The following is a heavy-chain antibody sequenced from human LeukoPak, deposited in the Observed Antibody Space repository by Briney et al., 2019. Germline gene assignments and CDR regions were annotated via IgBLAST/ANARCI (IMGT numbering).Heavy chain of an antibody. Sequence: ASVKVSCKASGYSFTSNVISWVRQAPGQGLEWMGWISAYNGNTNYAQKLQGRVTMTTDTSTSTAYMELRSLRSDDTAMYYCARRGGKNYGDYLLYYYYMDVWGKGTTVTVSS. CDR3: ARRGGKNYGDYLLYYYYMDV. CDR1: GYSFTSNV. J-gene: IGHJ6*03. CDR2: ISAYNGNT. V-gene: IGHV1-18*01. D-gene: IGHD4-17*01.